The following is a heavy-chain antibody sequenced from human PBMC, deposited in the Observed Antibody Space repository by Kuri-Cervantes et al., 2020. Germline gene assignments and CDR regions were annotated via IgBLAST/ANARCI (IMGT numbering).Heavy chain of an antibody. CDR2: IYSGGST. CDR3: AKGGAVTTPADS. Sequence: GESLKISCAASGFTISSNYMSWVRQAPGKGLEWVSVIYSGGSTYYADSVKGRFTISRDNSKNTLHLQMNSLRAEDTAFYYCAKGGAVTTPADSWGQGTLVTVSS. V-gene: IGHV3-53*01. CDR1: GFTISSNY. D-gene: IGHD4-17*01. J-gene: IGHJ5*01.